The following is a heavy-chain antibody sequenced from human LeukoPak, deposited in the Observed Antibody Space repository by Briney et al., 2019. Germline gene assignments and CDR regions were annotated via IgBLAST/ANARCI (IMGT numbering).Heavy chain of an antibody. D-gene: IGHD4-17*01. V-gene: IGHV3-49*03. CDR1: GFTFGDYA. Sequence: PGGSLRLSCTASGFTFGDYAMSWFRQAPGKGLEWVGSIRSKAYGGTTEYAASVKGRFTISRDDSKSIAYLQMNSLKTEDTAVYYCTTIHDYGDYVGAPEGGSFWFGPWGQGTLVTVSS. CDR3: TTIHDYGDYVGAPEGGSFWFGP. CDR2: IRSKAYGGTT. J-gene: IGHJ5*02.